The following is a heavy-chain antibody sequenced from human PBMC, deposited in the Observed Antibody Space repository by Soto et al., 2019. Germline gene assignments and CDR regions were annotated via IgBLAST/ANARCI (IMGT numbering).Heavy chain of an antibody. J-gene: IGHJ6*02. D-gene: IGHD2-15*01. Sequence: QAGGSLRLSCAASEFTFNNFWMTWVRQAPGKGLECVANINQDGSEKYYVNSVKGRFTISRDNAKNSLYLQMNSLRAEDTAIYYCAKGGPYYYYGMDVWGQGTTVTVSS. CDR2: INQDGSEK. CDR1: EFTFNNFW. V-gene: IGHV3-7*03. CDR3: AKGGPYYYYGMDV.